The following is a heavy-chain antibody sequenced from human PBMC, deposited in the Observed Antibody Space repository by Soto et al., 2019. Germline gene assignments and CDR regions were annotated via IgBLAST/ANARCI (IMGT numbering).Heavy chain of an antibody. J-gene: IGHJ4*02. Sequence: EVQLVESGGGLVQPGGSLRLSCAASGFTFSSFWMTWVRQAPGKGLEWVANIKQDGSEKYYVDSVKGRFTISRDNAKNSLCLQMSSLRAEDAAVYYCARGMGASYCGQGTLVTVSS. CDR1: GFTFSSFW. V-gene: IGHV3-7*01. CDR2: IKQDGSEK. CDR3: ARGMGASY. D-gene: IGHD1-26*01.